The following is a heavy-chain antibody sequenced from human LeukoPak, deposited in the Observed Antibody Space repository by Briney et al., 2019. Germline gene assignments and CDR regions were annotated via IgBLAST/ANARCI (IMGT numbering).Heavy chain of an antibody. CDR3: ARGVAGTRFDY. J-gene: IGHJ4*02. Sequence: SQTLSLTCGISGDSVSSKSVAWNWIRQSPSRGLEWLGGTYYRSKWFNEYAASVKSRITINPDTSKNQFSLELNSVTPEDTAVYYCARGVAGTRFDYWGQGTLVTVSS. D-gene: IGHD2-15*01. V-gene: IGHV6-1*01. CDR2: TYYRSKWFN. CDR1: GDSVSSKSVA.